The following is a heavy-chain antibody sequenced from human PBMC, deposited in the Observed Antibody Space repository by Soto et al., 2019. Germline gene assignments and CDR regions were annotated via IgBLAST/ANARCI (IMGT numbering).Heavy chain of an antibody. CDR3: ARSYYGSGSYWFYGMDV. Sequence: SVKVSCKASGYTFTSYYMHWVRQAPGQGLEWMGGIIPSFATGNSAPEFQGRLTITADKSTTTAYMELSSLRSEDTAVYYCARSYYGSGSYWFYGMDVWGQGTTVTVSS. J-gene: IGHJ6*02. CDR2: IIPSFATG. D-gene: IGHD3-10*01. V-gene: IGHV1-69*06. CDR1: GYTFTSYY.